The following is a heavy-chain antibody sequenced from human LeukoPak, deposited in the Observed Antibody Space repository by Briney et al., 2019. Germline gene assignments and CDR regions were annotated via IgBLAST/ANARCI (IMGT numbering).Heavy chain of an antibody. D-gene: IGHD4-17*01. CDR1: GFTFSSYW. CDR3: AREALRAFDI. V-gene: IGHV3-7*01. CDR2: IKQDGSEK. Sequence: GGSLRLSCATSGFTFSSYWMSWVRQAPGKGPEWVANIKQDGSEKYFVDSVKGRFTISRDNAKNSLYLQVNSLRAEDTAVYYCAREALRAFDIWGQGTMVTVSS. J-gene: IGHJ3*02.